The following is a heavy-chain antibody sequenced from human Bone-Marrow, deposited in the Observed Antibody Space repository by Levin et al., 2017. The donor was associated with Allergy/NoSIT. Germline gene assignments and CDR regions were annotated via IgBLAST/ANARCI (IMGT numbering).Heavy chain of an antibody. D-gene: IGHD2-15*01. CDR2: IYDGGKP. V-gene: IGHV4-4*07. CDR3: ARAHSDPQTKKWSMLGD. J-gene: IGHJ4*02. CDR1: GDFISNHY. Sequence: SETLSLTCSVSGDFISNHYWNWIRQPAGKGLEWIGRIYDGGKPTYNLSLKSRVTMSVDTSKNQFSLKLTSVTAADTAVYFCARAHSDPQTKKWSMLGDWGRGILVTVSS.